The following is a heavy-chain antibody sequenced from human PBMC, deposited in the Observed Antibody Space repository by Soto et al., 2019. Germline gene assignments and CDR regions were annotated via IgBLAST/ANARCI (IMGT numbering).Heavy chain of an antibody. D-gene: IGHD1-26*01. CDR2: IYPGDSDT. V-gene: IGHV5-51*01. Sequence: GESLKISCKASAYNFAGYWLGWVRQMPGKGLELMGIIYPGDSDTRYSRSFQGQVTFSAGKSISTAYVQWSSLKASDTAMYYCARSYFRGGSSFVIFGLWRQGSLGTVSS. CDR3: ARSYFRGGSSFVIFGL. J-gene: IGHJ5*02. CDR1: AYNFAGYW.